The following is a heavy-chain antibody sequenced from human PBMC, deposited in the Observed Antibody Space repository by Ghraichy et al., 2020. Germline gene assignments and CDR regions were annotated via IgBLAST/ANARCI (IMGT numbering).Heavy chain of an antibody. Sequence: SVKVSCKASGGTFSSYTISWVRQAPGQGLEWMGRIIPILGIANYAQKFQGRVTITADKSTSTAYMELSSLRSEDTAVYYCARAMIAVAGTNYYYYGMDVWGQGTTVTVSS. CDR2: IIPILGIA. D-gene: IGHD6-19*01. V-gene: IGHV1-69*02. J-gene: IGHJ6*02. CDR1: GGTFSSYT. CDR3: ARAMIAVAGTNYYYYGMDV.